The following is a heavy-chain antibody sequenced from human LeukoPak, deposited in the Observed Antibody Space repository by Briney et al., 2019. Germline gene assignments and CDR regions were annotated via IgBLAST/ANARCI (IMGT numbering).Heavy chain of an antibody. J-gene: IGHJ4*02. CDR2: INQDGSAK. CDR3: TRGYYFDSSGPNIPFDY. Sequence: PGGSLRLSCAASGFMFTSYWMSWVRQAPGKGLEWVANINQDGSAKYYVDSVKGRFTISRDNAKNTLYLQMNSLRAEDTAVYYCTRGYYFDSSGPNIPFDYWGQGTLVTVSS. V-gene: IGHV3-7*04. CDR1: GFMFTSYW. D-gene: IGHD3-22*01.